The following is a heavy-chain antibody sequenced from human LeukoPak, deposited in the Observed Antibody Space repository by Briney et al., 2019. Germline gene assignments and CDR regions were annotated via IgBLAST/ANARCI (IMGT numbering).Heavy chain of an antibody. D-gene: IGHD1-26*01. CDR2: IYYSGST. J-gene: IGHJ3*02. Sequence: PSQTLSLTCTVSGGSISSGGYYWSWIRQHPGKGLEWIGYIYYSGSTNYNPSLKSRVTISVDTSKNQFSLKLSSVTAADTAVYYCARDRRSGSYHYPRAFDIWGQGTMVTVSS. CDR3: ARDRRSGSYHYPRAFDI. V-gene: IGHV4-61*08. CDR1: GGSISSGGYY.